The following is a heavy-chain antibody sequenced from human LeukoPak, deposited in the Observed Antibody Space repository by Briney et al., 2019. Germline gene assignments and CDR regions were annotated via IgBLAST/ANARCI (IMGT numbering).Heavy chain of an antibody. CDR1: GYMFTKYG. Sequence: GASVKVSCKASGYMFTKYGISWVRQAPGQGLEWMGWISAYNGITKYAQKLQGRVTMTTDTSTSTAYMELRSLRSDDTAVYYCASSPGTIENYDPSGLDYWGQGTLVTVSS. D-gene: IGHD3-22*01. J-gene: IGHJ4*02. CDR3: ASSPGTIENYDPSGLDY. CDR2: ISAYNGIT. V-gene: IGHV1-18*01.